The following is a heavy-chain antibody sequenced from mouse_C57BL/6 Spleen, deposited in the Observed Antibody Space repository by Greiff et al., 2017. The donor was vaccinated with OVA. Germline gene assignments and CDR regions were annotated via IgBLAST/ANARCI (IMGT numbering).Heavy chain of an antibody. D-gene: IGHD2-3*01. V-gene: IGHV1-19*01. Sequence: SGPVLVKPGASVKMSCKASGYTFTDYYMNWVKQSHGKSLEWIGVINPYNGGTSYNQKFKGKATLTVDKSSSTAYMELNSLTSEDSAVYYCARGYYFYYAMDYWGQGTSVTVSS. CDR3: ARGYYFYYAMDY. CDR2: INPYNGGT. J-gene: IGHJ4*01. CDR1: GYTFTDYY.